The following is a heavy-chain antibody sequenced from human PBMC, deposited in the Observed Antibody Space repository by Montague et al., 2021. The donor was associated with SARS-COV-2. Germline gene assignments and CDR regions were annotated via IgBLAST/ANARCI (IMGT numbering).Heavy chain of an antibody. V-gene: IGHV4-59*01. CDR3: ARELQYNWFDP. CDR2: IYYRGNT. CDR1: GGSIDSYY. D-gene: IGHD2-21*02. J-gene: IGHJ5*02. Sequence: SETLSLTCTVSGGSIDSYYWSWLRQPPGKGLEWIGYIYYRGNTNYNPSLESRVTMSVDTSKNQFSLKLSSVTAADTAMYYCARELQYNWFDPWGQGTLVTVSS.